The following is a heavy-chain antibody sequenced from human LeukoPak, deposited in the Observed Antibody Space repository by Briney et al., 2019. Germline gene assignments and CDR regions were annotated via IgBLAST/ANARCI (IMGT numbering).Heavy chain of an antibody. V-gene: IGHV3-53*01. J-gene: IGHJ3*02. CDR2: IYSGGST. D-gene: IGHD3-22*01. CDR1: GFTVSSNY. Sequence: GGSLRLSCAASGFTVSSNYMSWVRQAPGKGPEWVSVIYSGGSTYYADSVKGRFTISRDNSKNTLYLQMNSLRAEDTAVYYCAREGGYLPEDGFDIWGQGTMVTVSS. CDR3: AREGGYLPEDGFDI.